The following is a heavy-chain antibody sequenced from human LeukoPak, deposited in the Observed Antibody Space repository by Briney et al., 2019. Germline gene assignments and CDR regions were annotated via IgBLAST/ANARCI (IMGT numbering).Heavy chain of an antibody. D-gene: IGHD3-10*01. J-gene: IGHJ4*02. V-gene: IGHV4-38-2*02. Sequence: SETLSLTCTVSGYSISSGYYWGWIRQPPGKGLEWIGSIYHSGSTYYNPSLKSRVTISVDTSKNQFSLKLSSVTAADTAVYYCARRLNYYGSGSYYGYWGQGTLVTVSS. CDR1: GYSISSGYY. CDR2: IYHSGST. CDR3: ARRLNYYGSGSYYGY.